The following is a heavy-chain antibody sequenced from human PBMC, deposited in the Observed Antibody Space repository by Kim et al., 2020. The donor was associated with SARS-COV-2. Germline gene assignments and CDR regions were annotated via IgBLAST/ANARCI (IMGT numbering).Heavy chain of an antibody. CDR1: GFAFSLYW. CDR3: ARGHYGMDV. J-gene: IGHJ6*02. V-gene: IGHV3-7*03. CDR2: INPDGSEK. Sequence: GESLKISCAASGFAFSLYWIAWVRQRPGKGLEWVANINPDGSEKYFLDSVKGRFTMSRDNAKNSMYLQMNSLRAEDTAVYFCARGHYGMDVWGQGTTVTVSS.